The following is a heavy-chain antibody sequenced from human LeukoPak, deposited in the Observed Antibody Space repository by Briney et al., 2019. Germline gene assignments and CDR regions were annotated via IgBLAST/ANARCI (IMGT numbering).Heavy chain of an antibody. CDR2: IYTSGST. CDR1: GGSISSGSYY. CDR3: ARDSNWFDP. Sequence: SETLSLTCTVSGGSISSGSYYWSWIRQPAGEGLEWIGRIYTSGSTNYNPSLKSRVTISVDTSKNQFSLKLSSVTAADTAVYYCARDSNWFDPWGQATLVTVSS. J-gene: IGHJ5*02. V-gene: IGHV4-61*02.